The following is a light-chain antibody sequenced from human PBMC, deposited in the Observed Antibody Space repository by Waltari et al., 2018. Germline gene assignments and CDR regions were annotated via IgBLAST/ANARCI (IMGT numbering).Light chain of an antibody. CDR3: ASWDDRLDAYV. V-gene: IGLV1-44*01. CDR2: YDA. CDR1: SSHVVRTA. J-gene: IGLJ1*01. Sequence: QSVLTQPPSASGTPGQRVTTSCSGSSSHVVRTAVNWYHQLPGTSPTLLIFYDADRPSGVPDRFSGSRSATSASLAISGLQSDDESTYYCASWDDRLDAYVFGTGTWVTVL.